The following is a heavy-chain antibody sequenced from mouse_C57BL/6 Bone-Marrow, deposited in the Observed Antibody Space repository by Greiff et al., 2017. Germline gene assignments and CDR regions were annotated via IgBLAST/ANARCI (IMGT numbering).Heavy chain of an antibody. CDR3: ARPQGLVYAMDY. D-gene: IGHD3-1*01. J-gene: IGHJ4*01. CDR2: IDPSDSYT. CDR1: GYTFTSYW. Sequence: QVQLQQPGAELVKPGASVKLSCKASGYTFTSYWMQWVKQRPGQGLEWIGEIDPSDSYTNYNQKFKGKATLTVDTSSRTAYMQLNSLTSEDSAVYYCARPQGLVYAMDYWGQGTSVTVSS. V-gene: IGHV1-50*01.